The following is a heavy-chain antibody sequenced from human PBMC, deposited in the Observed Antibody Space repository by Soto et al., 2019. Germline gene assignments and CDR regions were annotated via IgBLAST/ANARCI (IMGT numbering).Heavy chain of an antibody. Sequence: SVTRGVYGGSSSGYYWSRIRQSPGKGLEWIGYIYYSGSTKYKPSLKSRVTISVDTSKNQFSLKVSSATAADTAVYYCARHSNRNYGLYYFDYWGLGALVTVSS. D-gene: IGHD4-4*01. V-gene: IGHV4-59*08. J-gene: IGHJ4*02. CDR1: GGSSSGYY. CDR3: ARHSNRNYGLYYFDY. CDR2: IYYSGST.